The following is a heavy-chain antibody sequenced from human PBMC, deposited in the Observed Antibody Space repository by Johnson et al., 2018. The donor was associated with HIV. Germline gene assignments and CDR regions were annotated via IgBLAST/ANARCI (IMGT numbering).Heavy chain of an antibody. V-gene: IGHV3-7*01. D-gene: IGHD1-26*01. Sequence: VQLVVSGGGLVQPGGSLRLSCAASGFTFSSYWMSWVRQAPGKGLEWVANIKQDGSEKYYVDSVKGRFTISRDNAKNSLYLQMNSLRAEDTAVYYCARDLVVGDHSTPLPQAFDIWGQGTMVTVSS. CDR2: IKQDGSEK. CDR3: ARDLVVGDHSTPLPQAFDI. J-gene: IGHJ3*02. CDR1: GFTFSSYW.